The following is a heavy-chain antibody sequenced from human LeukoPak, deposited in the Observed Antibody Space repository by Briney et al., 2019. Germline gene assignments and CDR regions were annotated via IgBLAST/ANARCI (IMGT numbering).Heavy chain of an antibody. V-gene: IGHV3-7*01. D-gene: IGHD2-15*01. CDR2: IKQDGSEK. CDR1: GFTFSSYW. Sequence: GGSLRLSCAASGFTFSSYWMSWVRQAPGKGLEWVANIKQDGSEKYYVDSVKGRFTISRDNAKNSLYLQMNSLRAEDTAVYYCARDPRYCSGGSCYPREFDYWGQGTLVTVSS. J-gene: IGHJ4*02. CDR3: ARDPRYCSGGSCYPREFDY.